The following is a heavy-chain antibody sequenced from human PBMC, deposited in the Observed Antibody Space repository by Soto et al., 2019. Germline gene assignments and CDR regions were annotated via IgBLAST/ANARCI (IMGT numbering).Heavy chain of an antibody. Sequence: QVQLVQSGAEVKKPGASVKVSCKASGYTFTSYGISWVRQAPGQGLEWMGWISAYNGNTNYAQKLQGRGTMTTDTSTSAAYMELRSLRSDDTAVYYCARDPLWFGELLQETDSWGQGTLVTVSS. CDR2: ISAYNGNT. D-gene: IGHD3-10*01. CDR1: GYTFTSYG. V-gene: IGHV1-18*01. J-gene: IGHJ4*02. CDR3: ARDPLWFGELLQETDS.